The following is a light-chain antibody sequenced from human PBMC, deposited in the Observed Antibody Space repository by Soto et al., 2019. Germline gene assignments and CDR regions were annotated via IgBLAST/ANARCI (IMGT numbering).Light chain of an antibody. CDR1: QSVSGSY. CDR3: QQYVTTPLT. CDR2: GAS. Sequence: IVFTQSPCTLSLSPGERATLSCRASQSVSGSYIAWYQQKPGQAPRLLIYGASSRATGIPDRFSGSGSGTDFTLTISRLEPEDFAVFYCQQYVTTPLTFGGGTKVDIK. V-gene: IGKV3-20*01. J-gene: IGKJ4*01.